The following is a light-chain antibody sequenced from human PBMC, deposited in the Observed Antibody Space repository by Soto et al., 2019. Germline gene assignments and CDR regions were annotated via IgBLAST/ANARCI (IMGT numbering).Light chain of an antibody. Sequence: EIVLTQSPGTLSLSPWYLATLSCRASPSASRRYLAWYQQKPGQAHRLLIYGASSRATGIPDRFSGSGSGTDFTLTISRLEPEDFAVYYCQQYGSSPSTFGQGTKLEIK. J-gene: IGKJ2*01. CDR3: QQYGSSPST. V-gene: IGKV3-20*01. CDR2: GAS. CDR1: PSASRRY.